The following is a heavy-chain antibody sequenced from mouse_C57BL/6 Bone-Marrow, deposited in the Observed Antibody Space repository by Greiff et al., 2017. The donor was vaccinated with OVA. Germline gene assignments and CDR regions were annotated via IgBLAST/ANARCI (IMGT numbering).Heavy chain of an antibody. V-gene: IGHV1-81*01. CDR1: GYTFTSYG. CDR3: ARLGYGRDYYFDY. CDR2: IYPRSGNT. Sequence: VKLMESGAELARPGASVKLSCKASGYTFTSYGISWVKQRTGQGLEWIGEIYPRSGNTYYNEKFKGKATLTADKSSSTAYMELRSLTSEDSAVYFCARLGYGRDYYFDYWGQGTTLTVSS. J-gene: IGHJ2*01. D-gene: IGHD1-1*01.